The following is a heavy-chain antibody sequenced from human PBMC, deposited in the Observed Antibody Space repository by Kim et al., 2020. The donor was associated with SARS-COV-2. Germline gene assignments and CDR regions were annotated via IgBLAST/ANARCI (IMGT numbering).Heavy chain of an antibody. D-gene: IGHD6-25*01. CDR1: GFTSGTYW. CDR2: IRQDSSEK. CDR3: ARDPARGPNQSFDM. J-gene: IGHJ3*02. V-gene: IGHV3-7*03. Sequence: GGSLRLSCAASGFTSGTYWMTWARQAPGKGLEWVANIRQDSSEKNYVDSVKGRFTISRDNAKNLLYLQMNSLRAEDTAMYYCARDPARGPNQSFDMWGHGTMVIVSS.